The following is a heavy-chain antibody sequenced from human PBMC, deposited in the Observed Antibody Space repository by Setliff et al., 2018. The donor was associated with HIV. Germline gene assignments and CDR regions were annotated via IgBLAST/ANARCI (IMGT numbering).Heavy chain of an antibody. D-gene: IGHD3-3*01. J-gene: IGHJ4*02. CDR1: GYSFTNYW. V-gene: IGHV5-51*01. CDR2: IFPGDSDT. CDR3: ARAVREKVFRFLEWPAYYDS. Sequence: GESLKISCKASGYSFTNYWIGWVRQMPGKGLEWMGIIFPGDSDTRYSPSFQGQVTISADKSISTAYLQWSTLKASDTAMYYCARAVREKVFRFLEWPAYYDSWGQGTLVTVSS.